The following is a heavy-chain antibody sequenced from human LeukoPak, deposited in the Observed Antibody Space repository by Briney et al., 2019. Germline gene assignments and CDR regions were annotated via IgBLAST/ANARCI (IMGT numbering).Heavy chain of an antibody. V-gene: IGHV3-74*01. CDR3: ARGHLPTPRSAMDV. CDR1: GFTFSSYW. CDR2: VNSDESIK. Sequence: GGSLRLSCAASGFTFSSYWVHWVRHAPGKGLVWVLRVNSDESIKTYADSVNGRFTISRDNAKNTLYLQMKSLRAEDTAVYYCARGHLPTPRSAMDVWGQGTTVTVSS. J-gene: IGHJ6*02. D-gene: IGHD3-3*02.